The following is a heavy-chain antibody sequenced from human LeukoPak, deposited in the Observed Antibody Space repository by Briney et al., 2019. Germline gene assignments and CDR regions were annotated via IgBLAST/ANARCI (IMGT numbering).Heavy chain of an antibody. V-gene: IGHV1-69*05. CDR3: ARLGGGCCNS. CDR1: GGTFSSYA. J-gene: IGHJ4*02. D-gene: IGHD6-19*01. Sequence: ASVKVSCKASGGTFSSYAISWVRQAPGQGLEWMGGIIPIFGTANYAQKFQGRVMITTDESTSTAYMELSSLRSEDTAVYYCARLGGGCCNSWGQGTLVTVSS. CDR2: IIPIFGTA.